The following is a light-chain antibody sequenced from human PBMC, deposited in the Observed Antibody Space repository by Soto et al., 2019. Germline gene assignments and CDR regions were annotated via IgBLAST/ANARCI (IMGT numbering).Light chain of an antibody. Sequence: KMPPSPFTLSAAVGDRVPITCRASQSTSSYLAWYQKKAGTAPKLMIYQASSLENGVPSRFSGSGSGTEFSLTISSLQPDDFATYYCQQYSSHSTFGQGTKVDIK. CDR1: QSTSSY. CDR3: QQYSSHST. V-gene: IGKV1-5*03. CDR2: QAS. J-gene: IGKJ1*01.